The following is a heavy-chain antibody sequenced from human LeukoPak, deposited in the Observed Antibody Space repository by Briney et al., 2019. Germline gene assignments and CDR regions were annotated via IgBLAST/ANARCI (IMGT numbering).Heavy chain of an antibody. CDR1: GFTFSSYA. CDR2: ISGSGGST. CDR3: AKESHIVVVPAAILDY. J-gene: IGHJ4*02. V-gene: IGHV3-23*01. D-gene: IGHD2-2*01. Sequence: GGSLRLSCAASGFTFSSYAMSWVRQAPGKGLEWVSAISGSGGSTYYADSVKDRFTISRDNSKNTLYLQMNSLRAEDTAVYYCAKESHIVVVPAAILDYWGQGTLVTVSS.